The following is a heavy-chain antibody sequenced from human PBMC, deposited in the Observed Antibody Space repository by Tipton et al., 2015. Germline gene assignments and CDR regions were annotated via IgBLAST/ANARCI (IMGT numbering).Heavy chain of an antibody. CDR2: IYYDGSI. Sequence: TLSLTCTVSSDSITSSHYYWGWIRQPPGKGLEWIGKIYYDGSIFYNPSLQSRVTISVDTSKNQFYLELRSVTATDTAVYFCARQGRGDGYIDSDYWGQGTLVTVSP. J-gene: IGHJ4*02. V-gene: IGHV4-39*01. CDR1: SDSITSSHYY. D-gene: IGHD5-24*01. CDR3: ARQGRGDGYIDSDY.